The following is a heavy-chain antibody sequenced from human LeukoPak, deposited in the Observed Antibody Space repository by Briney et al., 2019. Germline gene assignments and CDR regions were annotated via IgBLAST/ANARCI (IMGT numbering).Heavy chain of an antibody. D-gene: IGHD3-3*01. J-gene: IGHJ5*02. CDR2: INPSGGST. Sequence: ASVKVSCKASGYTFTSYYMHWGRQAPGQGLEWMGIINPSGGSTSYAQKFQGRVTMTRDTSTSTVYMELSSLRSEDTAVYYCARGEASNDFWSGHYNWFDPWGQGTLVTVSS. V-gene: IGHV1-46*01. CDR3: ARGEASNDFWSGHYNWFDP. CDR1: GYTFTSYY.